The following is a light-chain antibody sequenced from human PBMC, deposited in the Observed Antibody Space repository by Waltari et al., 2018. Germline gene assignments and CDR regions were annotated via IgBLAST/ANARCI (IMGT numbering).Light chain of an antibody. CDR1: QSLSSTH. J-gene: IGKJ1*01. CDR3: QQYSTSPT. CDR2: GAS. Sequence: VFKPSSAILSLSAGGRTTISCRASQSLSSTHVAWYQQKPGHAPRLLNYGASIRATGIPDLFSGSGSATEFPLTISRLYPEDAAVYYCQQYSTSPTFGQGTKVEIK. V-gene: IGKV3-20*01.